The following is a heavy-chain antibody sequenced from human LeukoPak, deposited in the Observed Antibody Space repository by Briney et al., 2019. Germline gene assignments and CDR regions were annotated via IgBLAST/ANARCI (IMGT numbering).Heavy chain of an antibody. V-gene: IGHV3-9*01. CDR1: GFTFDDYA. J-gene: IGHJ4*02. CDR2: ISWNSDNI. D-gene: IGHD3-22*01. CDR3: ARDSEPDYYDSSGSFDY. Sequence: GGSLRLSCAASGFTFDDYAMHWVRQAPGKGLEWVSGISWNSDNIDYADSVKGRFTISRDNAKNSLYLQMNSLRAEDTAVYYCARDSEPDYYDSSGSFDYWGQGTLVTVSS.